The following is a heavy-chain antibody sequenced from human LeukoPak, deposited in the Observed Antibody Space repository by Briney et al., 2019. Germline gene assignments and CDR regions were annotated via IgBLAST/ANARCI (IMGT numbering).Heavy chain of an antibody. CDR2: ISSSSSYI. Sequence: GGSLRLSCAASGFTFSSYSMNWVRQAPGKGLEWVSSISSSSSYIYYADSVKGRFTISRNNAKNSLYLQMNSLRAEDTAVYYCARRTVTTDDAFDIWGQGTMVTVSS. D-gene: IGHD4-11*01. J-gene: IGHJ3*02. CDR3: ARRTVTTDDAFDI. V-gene: IGHV3-21*01. CDR1: GFTFSSYS.